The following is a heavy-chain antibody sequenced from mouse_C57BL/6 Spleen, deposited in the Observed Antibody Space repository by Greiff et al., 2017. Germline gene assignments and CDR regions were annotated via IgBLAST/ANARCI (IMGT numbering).Heavy chain of an antibody. CDR1: GYAFSSYW. Sequence: QVQLKQSGAELVKPGASVKISCKASGYAFSSYWLNWVKQRPGKGLEWIGQIYPGDGDTNYNGKFKGKATLTADKSSSTAYMQLSSLISEDSAVYFCARDGYLYAMDYWGQGTSVTVSS. CDR3: ARDGYLYAMDY. CDR2: IYPGDGDT. V-gene: IGHV1-80*01. J-gene: IGHJ4*01. D-gene: IGHD2-3*01.